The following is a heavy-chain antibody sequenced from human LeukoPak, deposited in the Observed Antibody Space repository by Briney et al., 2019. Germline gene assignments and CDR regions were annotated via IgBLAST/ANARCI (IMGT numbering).Heavy chain of an antibody. CDR2: IKYDGIEK. V-gene: IGHV3-7*01. CDR1: GFTFSTYW. J-gene: IGHJ5*02. D-gene: IGHD3-3*01. Sequence: GGSLRLSCAASGFTFSTYWMAWVRQAPGKGLEWVANIKYDGIEKYYVDSVKGRFTISRDNAKKSLYLQMNSLRDEDTAVYYYARVYSTIFGVVRNWFDPWGQGTLVTVSS. CDR3: ARVYSTIFGVVRNWFDP.